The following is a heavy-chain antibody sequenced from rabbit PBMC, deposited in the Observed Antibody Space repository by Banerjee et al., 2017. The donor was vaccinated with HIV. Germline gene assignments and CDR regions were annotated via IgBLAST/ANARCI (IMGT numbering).Heavy chain of an antibody. CDR3: ARDLHVTGDL. V-gene: IGHV1S45*01. D-gene: IGHD4-1*01. J-gene: IGHJ4*01. Sequence: QEQLEESGGDLVKPEGSLTLTCTASGFSFSSSYWICWVRQAPGKGLEWIACISAGDGSTYYASWAKGRFTISKTSSTTVTLQMTSLTAADTATYFCARDLHVTGDLWGPGTLVTVS. CDR1: GFSFSSSYW. CDR2: ISAGDGST.